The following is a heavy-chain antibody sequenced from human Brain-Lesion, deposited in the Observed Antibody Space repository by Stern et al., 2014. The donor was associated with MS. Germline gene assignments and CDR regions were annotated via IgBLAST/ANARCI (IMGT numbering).Heavy chain of an antibody. Sequence: QLQLQESGPGLVKPSQTLSLSCTVSGGSISSGGYYWSWIRQPAGKGLEWIGRIFNSGSTSHQPSLKSRVTHSINKPKNQFPLRLNSMTAADTAVYYCARGRVVPGFQYYATDVWGQGTTVIVSS. J-gene: IGHJ6*02. D-gene: IGHD2-2*01. CDR3: ARGRVVPGFQYYATDV. CDR1: GGSISSGGYY. V-gene: IGHV4-61*02. CDR2: IFNSGST.